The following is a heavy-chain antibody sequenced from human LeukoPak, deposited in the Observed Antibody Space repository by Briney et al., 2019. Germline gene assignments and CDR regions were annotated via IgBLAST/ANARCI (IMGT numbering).Heavy chain of an antibody. CDR1: GGSISSGSYD. CDR2: IYTSGSM. D-gene: IGHD3-10*01. CDR3: TKGRGI. Sequence: SQTLSVTCTVSGGSISSGSYDWYWIRQPAGKGLEWIGHIYTSGSMNYNPSLKSRVTISVDTSKNQFSLKLTSVTAADTAVYYCTKGRGIWGQGTLVTVSS. J-gene: IGHJ4*02. V-gene: IGHV4-61*09.